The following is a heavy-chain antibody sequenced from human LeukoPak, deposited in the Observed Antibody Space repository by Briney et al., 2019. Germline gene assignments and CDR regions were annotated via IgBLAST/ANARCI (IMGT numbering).Heavy chain of an antibody. V-gene: IGHV3-23*01. CDR3: AKASWVSTADAVL. CDR2: LRGNGDA. Sequence: GGSLTLSCVASGFTFSSYAVSWVRETPARGLEWVSSLRGNGDAFYADSVKGRFTLSRDESRNTVYLQLNKLRVEDTAIYYCAKASWVSTADAVLWGQGTVVTVSS. J-gene: IGHJ4*02. CDR1: GFTFSSYA. D-gene: IGHD3-16*01.